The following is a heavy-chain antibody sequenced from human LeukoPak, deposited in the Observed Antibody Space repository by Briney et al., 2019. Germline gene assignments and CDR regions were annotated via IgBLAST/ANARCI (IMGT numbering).Heavy chain of an antibody. D-gene: IGHD3-10*02. CDR2: IIPIFGTA. CDR1: GGTFSSYA. J-gene: IGHJ3*02. Sequence: ASVKVSCKASGGTFSSYAISWVRQAPGQGLEWMGGIIPIFGTANYAQKFQGRVTITADKSTSTAYMELSSLRSEDTAVYYCARAADYYVDACDIWGQGTMVTVSS. CDR3: ARAADYYVDACDI. V-gene: IGHV1-69*06.